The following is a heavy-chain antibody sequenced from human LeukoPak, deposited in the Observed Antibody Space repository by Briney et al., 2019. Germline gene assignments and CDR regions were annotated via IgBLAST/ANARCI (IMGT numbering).Heavy chain of an antibody. Sequence: GGSLRLSCAASGFTFSSYGMHWVRQAPGKGLEWVAVISYDGSNKYYADSVKGRFTISRDNSKNTLYLQMNSLRAEDTAVYYCAKESPIAVGTSADAFDIWGQGTMVTVSS. D-gene: IGHD6-19*01. CDR1: GFTFSSYG. CDR3: AKESPIAVGTSADAFDI. J-gene: IGHJ3*02. V-gene: IGHV3-30*18. CDR2: ISYDGSNK.